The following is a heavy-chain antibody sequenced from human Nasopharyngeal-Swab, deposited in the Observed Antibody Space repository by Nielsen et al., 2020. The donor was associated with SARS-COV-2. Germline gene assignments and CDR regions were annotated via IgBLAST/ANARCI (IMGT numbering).Heavy chain of an antibody. Sequence: WVRQAPGQRLEWMGWINAGNGNTKYSQKFQGRVTITRDTSASTAYMELSSLRSEDTAVCYCARGCSSTSCPQGVGWFDPWGQGTLVTVSS. D-gene: IGHD2-2*01. CDR2: INAGNGNT. CDR3: ARGCSSTSCPQGVGWFDP. V-gene: IGHV1-3*01. J-gene: IGHJ5*02.